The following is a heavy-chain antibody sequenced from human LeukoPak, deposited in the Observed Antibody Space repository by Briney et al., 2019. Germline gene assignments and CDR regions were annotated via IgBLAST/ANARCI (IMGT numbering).Heavy chain of an antibody. V-gene: IGHV3-43D*04. CDR2: ISWDGGST. D-gene: IGHD5-12*01. CDR1: GFTFDDYA. Sequence: GGSLRLSCAASGFTFDDYAMHWVRQAPGKGLEWVSLISWDGGSTYYADSVKGRFTISRDNSKNSLYLQMNSLRAEDTALYYCAKDQSYSGYDPGANWFDPWGQGTLVTVSS. J-gene: IGHJ5*02. CDR3: AKDQSYSGYDPGANWFDP.